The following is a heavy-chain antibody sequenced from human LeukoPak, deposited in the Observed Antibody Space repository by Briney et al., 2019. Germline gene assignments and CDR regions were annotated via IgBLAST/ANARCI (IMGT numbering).Heavy chain of an antibody. Sequence: NPSETLSLTCTVSGASVSSSSYYWGWIRQTPGKGLEWIGTIYYSGTTYYNPSLKSRVTISVDSSKNQFSLKLSSVTAADTAVYYCARRVSMVRGVIIRIRTFDIWGQGTMVTVSS. J-gene: IGHJ3*02. CDR1: GASVSSSSYY. CDR3: ARRVSMVRGVIIRIRTFDI. D-gene: IGHD3-10*01. V-gene: IGHV4-39*01. CDR2: IYYSGTT.